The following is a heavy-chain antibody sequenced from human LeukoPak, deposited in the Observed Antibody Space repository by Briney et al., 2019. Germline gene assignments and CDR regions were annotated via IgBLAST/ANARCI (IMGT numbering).Heavy chain of an antibody. V-gene: IGHV1-2*02. CDR3: ARPLYYYDSSGYLEYFQH. D-gene: IGHD3-22*01. Sequence: ASVKVSCKASGYTFTGYYMHWVRQAPGRGLEWMGWINPNSGGTNYAQKFQGRVTMTRDTSISTAYMELSRLRSDDTAVYYCARPLYYYDSSGYLEYFQHWGQGTLVTVSS. CDR1: GYTFTGYY. CDR2: INPNSGGT. J-gene: IGHJ1*01.